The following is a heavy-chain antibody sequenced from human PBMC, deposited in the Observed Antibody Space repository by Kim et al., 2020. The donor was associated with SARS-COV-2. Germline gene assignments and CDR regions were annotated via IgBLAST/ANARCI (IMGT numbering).Heavy chain of an antibody. J-gene: IGHJ4*02. Sequence: GGSLRLSCAASGFTFSSYAMSWVRQAPGKGLEWFSSISASDDSTYYPDSVKGRFTIFRDNSKDTLYLQMNSLRAEDTAIYFCAKGSSGSFMADFWGQGTL. D-gene: IGHD1-26*01. CDR1: GFTFSSYA. CDR2: ISASDDST. V-gene: IGHV3-23*01. CDR3: AKGSSGSFMADF.